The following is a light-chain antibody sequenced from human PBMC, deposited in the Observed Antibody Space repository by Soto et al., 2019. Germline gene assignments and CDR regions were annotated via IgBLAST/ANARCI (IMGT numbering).Light chain of an antibody. Sequence: QSALTQPASVSGSPGQSITISCTGTSSDVGGYNYVSWYLQHPGKAPKLMIYDVSNRPSGVSNRFSGSKSGNTASLTISGLQAEDEADYYCSSYTSSSTEVFGGGTKLTVL. V-gene: IGLV2-14*01. CDR3: SSYTSSSTEV. J-gene: IGLJ2*01. CDR2: DVS. CDR1: SSDVGGYNY.